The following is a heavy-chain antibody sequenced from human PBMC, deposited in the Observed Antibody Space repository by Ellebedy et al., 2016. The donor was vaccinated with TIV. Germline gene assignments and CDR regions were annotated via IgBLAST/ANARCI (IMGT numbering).Heavy chain of an antibody. V-gene: IGHV3-23*01. CDR3: AKDRYQLLFPKRRWFDP. CDR1: GFTFSSYA. J-gene: IGHJ5*02. CDR2: ISGSGGST. Sequence: GESLKISCAASGFTFSSYAMSWVRQAPGKGLEWVSAISGSGGSTYYADSVKGRFTISRDNSKNTLYLQMNSLRAEDTAVYYCAKDRYQLLFPKRRWFDPWGQGTLVTVSS. D-gene: IGHD2-2*01.